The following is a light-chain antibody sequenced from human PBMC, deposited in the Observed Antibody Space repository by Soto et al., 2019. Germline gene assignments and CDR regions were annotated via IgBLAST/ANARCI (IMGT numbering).Light chain of an antibody. CDR1: SSDVGGYNY. CDR3: SSYTSSSTPYV. V-gene: IGLV2-14*01. J-gene: IGLJ1*01. CDR2: DVT. Sequence: ALTQPASVAGSPVQSITISCTGTSSDVGGYNYVSWYQQHPVKAPKLMIYDVTNRPSGVSDRFSGSKSGNTASLTISGLQAEDEADYYCSSYTSSSTPYVFGTGTKVTV.